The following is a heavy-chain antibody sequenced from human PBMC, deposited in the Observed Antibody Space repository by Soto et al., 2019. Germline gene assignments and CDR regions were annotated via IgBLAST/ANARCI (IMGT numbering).Heavy chain of an antibody. D-gene: IGHD3-22*01. CDR3: ARSGSGYYGDPFFDY. CDR1: GGSISSGGYY. CDR2: IYYSGST. V-gene: IGHV4-31*02. Sequence: SETLSLTCTVSGGSISSGGYYWSWIRQHPGKGLEWIGYIYYSGSTYYNPSLKSRITISVDTSKNQFSLKLSSVTAADTAVYYCARSGSGYYGDPFFDYWGQGTLVTVSS. J-gene: IGHJ4*02.